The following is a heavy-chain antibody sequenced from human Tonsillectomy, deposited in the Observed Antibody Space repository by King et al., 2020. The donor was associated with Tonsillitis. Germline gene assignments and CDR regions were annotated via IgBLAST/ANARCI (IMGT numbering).Heavy chain of an antibody. Sequence: HVQLQQWGAGLLKPSETLSLTCAVYGGSFSGYYWSWIRQPPGKGLEWIGEINHSGSTNYNPSLKSRVTISVDTSKKQFSLKLSSVTAADTAVYYCARVDIVVVPAALSYFDLWGRGTLVTVSS. D-gene: IGHD2-2*01. CDR1: GGSFSGYY. CDR3: ARVDIVVVPAALSYFDL. CDR2: INHSGST. J-gene: IGHJ2*01. V-gene: IGHV4-34*01.